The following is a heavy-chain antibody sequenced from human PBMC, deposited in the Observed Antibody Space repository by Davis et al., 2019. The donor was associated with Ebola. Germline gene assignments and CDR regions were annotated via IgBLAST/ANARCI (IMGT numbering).Heavy chain of an antibody. CDR2: ISYDGSNK. D-gene: IGHD3-10*01. CDR1: GFTFSSYA. J-gene: IGHJ4*02. V-gene: IGHV3-30*04. Sequence: GGSLRLSCAASGFTFSSYAMHWVRQAPGKGLEWVAVISYDGSNKYYADSVKGRFTISRDNSKNTLYLQMNSLRAEDTAVYYCAREFLLWFGELLFSTEYYFDYWGQGTLVTVSS. CDR3: AREFLLWFGELLFSTEYYFDY.